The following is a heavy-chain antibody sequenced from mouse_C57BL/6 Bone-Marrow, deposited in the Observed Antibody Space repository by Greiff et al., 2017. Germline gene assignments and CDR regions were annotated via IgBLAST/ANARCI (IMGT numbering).Heavy chain of an antibody. D-gene: IGHD2-5*01. CDR3: ARGYYSNRYFDV. Sequence: QVTLKVSGPGILQSSQTLSLTCSFSGFSLSTSGMGVSWIRQPSGQGLEWLAHIYWDDDKRYNPYLKSRHTIPKDTSRNQVFLKITSVDTADTAKYYCARGYYSNRYFDVWVTGTTVTDSS. CDR1: GFSLSTSGMG. V-gene: IGHV8-12*01. J-gene: IGHJ1*03. CDR2: IYWDDDK.